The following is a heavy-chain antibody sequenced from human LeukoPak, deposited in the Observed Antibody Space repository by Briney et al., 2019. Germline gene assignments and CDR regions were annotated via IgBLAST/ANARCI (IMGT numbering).Heavy chain of an antibody. Sequence: GGSLRLSCAASGFTFSSYSMNWVRQAPGKGLEWVSSISSSSSYIYYADSVKGRFTISRDNAKNSLYLQMNSLRAEDTAVYYCARGFGDSSSSREGYWGQGTLVTVSS. CDR1: GFTFSSYS. V-gene: IGHV3-21*01. CDR3: ARGFGDSSSSREGY. CDR2: ISSSSSYI. J-gene: IGHJ4*02. D-gene: IGHD6-6*01.